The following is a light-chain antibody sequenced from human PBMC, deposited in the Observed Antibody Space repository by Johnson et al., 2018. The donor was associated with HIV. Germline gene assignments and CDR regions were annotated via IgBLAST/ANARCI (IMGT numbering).Light chain of an antibody. V-gene: IGLV1-51*02. Sequence: QSVLTQLPSVSAAPGQKVTISCSGSSSNIGNNYVSWYQQLPGTAPKLLIYENNKRPSGIPDRFSGSKSGTSATLGITGLQTGDEADYYCGTWDTSLGTEFFGTGTKVTVL. CDR1: SSNIGNNY. CDR2: ENN. CDR3: GTWDTSLGTEF. J-gene: IGLJ1*01.